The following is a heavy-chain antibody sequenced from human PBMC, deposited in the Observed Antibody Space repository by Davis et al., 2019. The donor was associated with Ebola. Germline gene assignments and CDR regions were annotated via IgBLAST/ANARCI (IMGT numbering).Heavy chain of an antibody. CDR2: ISSSSSYI. V-gene: IGHV3-21*01. D-gene: IGHD2-2*02. J-gene: IGHJ6*02. Sequence: GGSLRLSCTASGFTLTNYWMSWVRQAPGKGLEWVSSISSSSSYIYYADSVKGRFTISRDNPKNSLYLQMNSLRAEDTAVYYCARDLYLGSWNYYGMDVWGQGTTVTVSS. CDR1: GFTLTNYW. CDR3: ARDLYLGSWNYYGMDV.